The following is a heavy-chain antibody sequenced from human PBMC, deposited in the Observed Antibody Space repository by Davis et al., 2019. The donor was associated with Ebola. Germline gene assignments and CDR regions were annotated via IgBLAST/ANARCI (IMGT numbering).Heavy chain of an antibody. J-gene: IGHJ5*02. D-gene: IGHD3-9*01. CDR1: GFTFSSYW. CDR2: IKQDGSEK. V-gene: IGHV3-7*01. Sequence: GESLKISCAASGFTFSSYWMSWVRQAPGKGLEWVANIKQDGSEKYYVDSVKGRFTISRDNAKNSLYLQMNSLRAEDTAVYYCARDTIPRGGWFDPWGQGTLVTVSS. CDR3: ARDTIPRGGWFDP.